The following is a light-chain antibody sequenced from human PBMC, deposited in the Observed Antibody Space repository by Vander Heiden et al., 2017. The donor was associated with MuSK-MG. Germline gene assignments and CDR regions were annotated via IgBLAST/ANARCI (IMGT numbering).Light chain of an antibody. CDR1: RSVSSN. J-gene: IGKJ2*01. V-gene: IGKV3-15*01. CDR3: QQDYTLYT. CDR2: DAS. Sequence: EIVMTQSPDTVSVSPGERATLSCRASRSVSSNVAWYQQRPGQAPRLLIYDASNRANGIPDRFSGSGYGTDFTLTISSRQSEDLAVYYWQQDYTLYTFGQGTKLEIK.